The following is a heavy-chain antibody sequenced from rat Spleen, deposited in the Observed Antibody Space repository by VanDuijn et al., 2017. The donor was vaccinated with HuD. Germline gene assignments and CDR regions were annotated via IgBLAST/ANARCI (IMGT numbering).Heavy chain of an antibody. J-gene: IGHJ2*01. CDR2: ISTGGGNT. CDR1: GFTFSNYY. CDR3: ARQLRRDLASFDY. Sequence: EMQLVESDGGLVQPGRSLKLSCAASGFTFSNYYMAWVRQAPTKGLEWVASISTGGGNTYYRDSVKGRFTISRDNAKSTLYLQMDSLRSEDTASYYCARQLRRDLASFDYWGQGVMVTVSS. V-gene: IGHV5-25*01. D-gene: IGHD1-11*01.